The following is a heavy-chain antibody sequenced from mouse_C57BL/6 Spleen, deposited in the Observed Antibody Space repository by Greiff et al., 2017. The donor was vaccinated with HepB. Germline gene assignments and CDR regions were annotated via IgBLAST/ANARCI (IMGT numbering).Heavy chain of an antibody. D-gene: IGHD2-5*01. CDR1: GYTFTSYW. V-gene: IGHV1-69*01. J-gene: IGHJ4*01. Sequence: QVQLQQPGAELVMPGASVKLSCKASGYTFTSYWMHWVKQRPGQGLEWIGEIDPSDSYTNYNQKFKGKSTLTVDKSSSTAYMQLSSLTSEDSAVYYCARSYSNFTLYYAMDYWGQGTSVTSPQ. CDR3: ARSYSNFTLYYAMDY. CDR2: IDPSDSYT.